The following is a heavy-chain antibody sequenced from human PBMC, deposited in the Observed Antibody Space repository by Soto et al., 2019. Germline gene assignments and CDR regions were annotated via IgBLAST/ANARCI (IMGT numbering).Heavy chain of an antibody. V-gene: IGHV4-59*01. J-gene: IGHJ6*02. D-gene: IGHD6-13*01. Sequence: SETLSLTXTVSGGSISSYYWSWIRQPPGKGLEWIGYIYYSGSTNYNPSLKSRVTISVDTSKNQFSLKLSSVTAADTAVYYCARTPYSSSWYVTRYYYYGMDVWGQGTTVTVS. CDR3: ARTPYSSSWYVTRYYYYGMDV. CDR2: IYYSGST. CDR1: GGSISSYY.